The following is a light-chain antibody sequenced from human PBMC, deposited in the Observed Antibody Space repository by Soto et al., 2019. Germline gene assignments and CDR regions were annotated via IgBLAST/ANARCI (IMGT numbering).Light chain of an antibody. CDR3: QQSYSPPPIT. V-gene: IGKV1-39*01. CDR2: AAS. Sequence: DIQMTQSPSSLSASVGDRVTITCRASQSIANYLNWYQQKPGKAPKLLIYAASSLQSGVPSRFSGSGSGTDFTLTISSLQPEDFATYYCQQSYSPPPITFGQGTRLEI. J-gene: IGKJ5*01. CDR1: QSIANY.